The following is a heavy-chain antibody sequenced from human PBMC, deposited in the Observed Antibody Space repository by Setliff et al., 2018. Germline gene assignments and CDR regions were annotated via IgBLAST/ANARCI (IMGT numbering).Heavy chain of an antibody. J-gene: IGHJ3*02. Sequence: SCAASGFTFSNHSMNWVRQAPGKGLEWVSSISRSSTYIYYADSMKGRFTISRDNAKNSLYLQMNSLRAEDTAVYYCASAGHSGSWFPFDAFHIWGQGTMVTVSS. V-gene: IGHV3-21*01. CDR2: ISRSSTYI. CDR3: ASAGHSGSWFPFDAFHI. CDR1: GFTFSNHS. D-gene: IGHD6-13*01.